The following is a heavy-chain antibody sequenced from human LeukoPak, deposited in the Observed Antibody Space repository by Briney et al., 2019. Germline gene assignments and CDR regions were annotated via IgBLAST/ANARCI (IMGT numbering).Heavy chain of an antibody. CDR1: GFTFDDYG. Sequence: GGCLRLSCAASGFTFDDYGMTWVRQAPGKGLEWVSGINWNGGTTGYADSVKGRFTISRDNAKNSLHLQMNSLRAEDTAVYYCARQRGSSGWFRYFDYWGQGTLVTVSS. D-gene: IGHD6-19*01. V-gene: IGHV3-20*04. CDR2: INWNGGTT. CDR3: ARQRGSSGWFRYFDY. J-gene: IGHJ4*02.